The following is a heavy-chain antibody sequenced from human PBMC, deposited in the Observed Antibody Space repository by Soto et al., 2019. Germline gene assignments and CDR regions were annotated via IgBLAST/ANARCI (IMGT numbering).Heavy chain of an antibody. CDR3: ATDSPWFVASLLYYYGMDV. Sequence: ASVKVSCKASGYTFTSYGISWVRQAPGQGLEWMGWISAYNGNTNYAQKLPGRATMTTYTSTSTAYNEQRSLRTDATAVYYCATDSPWFVASLLYYYGMDVWGQGTTVTVS. J-gene: IGHJ6*02. CDR2: ISAYNGNT. CDR1: GYTFTSYG. V-gene: IGHV1-18*04. D-gene: IGHD3-10*01.